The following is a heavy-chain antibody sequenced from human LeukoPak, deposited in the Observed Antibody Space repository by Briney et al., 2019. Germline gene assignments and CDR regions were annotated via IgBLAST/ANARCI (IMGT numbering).Heavy chain of an antibody. CDR2: ISTSSSHI. V-gene: IGHV3-21*01. CDR3: VRSYYGMDV. CDR1: GFTFRSYS. Sequence: PGGSLRLSCAASGFTFRSYSMNWVRQGPGMGLEWVSSISTSSSHIYYADSVEGRFTISRDNAKNSLYLQMNSLRAEDTAVYYCVRSYYGMDVWGQGTTVSASS. J-gene: IGHJ6*02.